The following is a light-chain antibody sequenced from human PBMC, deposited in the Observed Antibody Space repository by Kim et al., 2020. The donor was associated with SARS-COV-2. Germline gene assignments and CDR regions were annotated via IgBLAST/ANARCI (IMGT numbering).Light chain of an antibody. J-gene: IGKJ5*01. Sequence: SVGDRVTITCRASQGISSYLAWYQQKPGKAPKLLIYAASTLQSGVPSRFSGSGSGTEFTLTISSLQPEDFATYYCQQLNSYPMITFGQGTRLEIK. CDR1: QGISSY. CDR3: QQLNSYPMIT. V-gene: IGKV1-9*01. CDR2: AAS.